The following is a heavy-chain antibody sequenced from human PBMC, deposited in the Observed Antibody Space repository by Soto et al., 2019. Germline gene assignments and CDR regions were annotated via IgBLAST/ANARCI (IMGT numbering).Heavy chain of an antibody. Sequence: PGGSLRLSCAASGFTFSNSWMNWVRQAPGKGMEWVGRIKSKTDGGTTDYAAPVKGRFTISRDDSKNTLYLQMNSLKTEDTAVYYCTTDQVRGMSYYYYGMDVWGQGTTVTVSS. V-gene: IGHV3-15*07. D-gene: IGHD2-15*01. CDR1: GFTFSNSW. J-gene: IGHJ6*02. CDR2: IKSKTDGGTT. CDR3: TTDQVRGMSYYYYGMDV.